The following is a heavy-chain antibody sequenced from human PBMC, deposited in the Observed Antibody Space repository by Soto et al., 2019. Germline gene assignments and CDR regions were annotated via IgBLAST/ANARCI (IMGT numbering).Heavy chain of an antibody. D-gene: IGHD3-10*01. CDR2: MTRASKTI. Sequence: GGSLGLSSVASGFNFNIYSMDWARQAPGKGLEWVSYMTRASKTIHYADSVKSRFTLSRYNAKNSVFLQMNRLRGEDTAVYYCTRDVSYGSDFWGQGTMVTVS. CDR1: GFNFNIYS. J-gene: IGHJ3*01. CDR3: TRDVSYGSDF. V-gene: IGHV3-48*01.